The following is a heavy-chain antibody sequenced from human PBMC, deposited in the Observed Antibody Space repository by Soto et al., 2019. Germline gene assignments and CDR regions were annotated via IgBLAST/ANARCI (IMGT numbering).Heavy chain of an antibody. CDR1: GGSFTSNNW. J-gene: IGHJ5*02. Sequence: SETLSLTCAVSGGSFTSNNWWTWVRQPPGQGLEWIGEIYRTGNAYYNPSLKSRLTISVDKSKNQFSLNLSSVTAADTAVYYCARQDRVVAEGRWFDPWGQGTLVTVSS. CDR2: IYRTGNA. V-gene: IGHV4-4*02. D-gene: IGHD2-15*01. CDR3: ARQDRVVAEGRWFDP.